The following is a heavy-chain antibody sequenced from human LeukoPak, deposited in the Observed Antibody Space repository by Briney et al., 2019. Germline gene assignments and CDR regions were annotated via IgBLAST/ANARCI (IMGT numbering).Heavy chain of an antibody. CDR3: ARDGGWGWDY. CDR1: GFTYSSHW. V-gene: IGHV3-7*01. D-gene: IGHD6-19*01. J-gene: IGHJ4*02. Sequence: GGSLRLSCAASGFTYSSHWMSRVRQAPGKGLEWVGNIKEDGSEKYYAGSVKGRFTISRDNAKNSLYLQMNSLRVEDTAVYYCARDGGWGWDYWGQGTLVTVSS. CDR2: IKEDGSEK.